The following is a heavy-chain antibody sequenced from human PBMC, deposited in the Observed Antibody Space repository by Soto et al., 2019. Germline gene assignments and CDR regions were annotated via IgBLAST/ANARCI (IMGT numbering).Heavy chain of an antibody. CDR3: ARDLAAGDH. V-gene: IGHV1-46*01. Sequence: QVQLVQSGAEVKKPGASVKLSCRTSGYTFTHYYIHWVRQAPGQGLEWLGIINPASGSTNYAQDFQSRVTLTMDTSTTTVNMDLSGLSADDTAIFYCARDLAAGDHWGQGTLVTVSS. D-gene: IGHD6-13*01. CDR1: GYTFTHYY. CDR2: INPASGST. J-gene: IGHJ4*02.